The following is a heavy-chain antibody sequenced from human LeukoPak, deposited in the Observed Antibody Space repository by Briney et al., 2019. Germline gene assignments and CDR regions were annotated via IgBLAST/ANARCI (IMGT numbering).Heavy chain of an antibody. CDR2: ISSNGGST. CDR3: TRGVLVRGIIPYY. CDR1: GFTFSSYA. D-gene: IGHD3-10*01. V-gene: IGHV3-64*01. Sequence: PGGSLRLSCAASGFTFSSYAMHWVRQAPGKGLEYVSGISSNGGSTNYANSVKGRFTISRDDSKSIAYLQMNSLKTEDTAVYYCTRGVLVRGIIPYYWGQGTLVTVSS. J-gene: IGHJ4*02.